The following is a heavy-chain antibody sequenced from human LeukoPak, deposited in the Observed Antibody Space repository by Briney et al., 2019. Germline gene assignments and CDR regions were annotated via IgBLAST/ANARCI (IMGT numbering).Heavy chain of an antibody. CDR3: ARWRYLDV. D-gene: IGHD3-9*01. Sequence: SETLSLTCAVSGGSISTFYWSWVRQPPGKGLEYIGYIDYSGSANYNPSLRSRVTISVDTSKNQFSLKLSSVTAADTAIYYCARWRYLDVWGQGTTVTVSS. CDR1: GGSISTFY. J-gene: IGHJ6*02. CDR2: IDYSGSA. V-gene: IGHV4-59*01.